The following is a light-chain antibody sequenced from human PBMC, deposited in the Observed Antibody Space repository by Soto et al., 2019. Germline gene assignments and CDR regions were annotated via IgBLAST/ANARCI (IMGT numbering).Light chain of an antibody. Sequence: QSVLTQPPSVSGAPGQRVTISCTGSSSNFGAGYDVHWYQQLPGTAPKLLIYGNSNRPSGVPDRFSGSKSGTSASLAITGLQAEDEADYYCQSYDSSFYVFGTGTKVTVL. CDR2: GNS. V-gene: IGLV1-40*01. CDR3: QSYDSSFYV. J-gene: IGLJ1*01. CDR1: SSNFGAGYD.